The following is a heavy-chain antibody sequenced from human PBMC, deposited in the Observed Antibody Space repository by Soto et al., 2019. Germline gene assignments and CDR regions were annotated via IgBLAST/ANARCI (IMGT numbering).Heavy chain of an antibody. D-gene: IGHD3-10*01. J-gene: IGHJ6*02. V-gene: IGHV3-30*04. CDR3: AREDYSGSGSSKYGMDV. CDR2: ISDDGRKK. Sequence: QVQLVESGGGVVQPGRSLRLSCAASGFTFSRFAMHWVRQAPGKGLEWVAVISDDGRKKNYVDSVKGRLTISRDNSKNTLYLQVNSLGIEDTAVYYCAREDYSGSGSSKYGMDVWGHGTTVIVSS. CDR1: GFTFSRFA.